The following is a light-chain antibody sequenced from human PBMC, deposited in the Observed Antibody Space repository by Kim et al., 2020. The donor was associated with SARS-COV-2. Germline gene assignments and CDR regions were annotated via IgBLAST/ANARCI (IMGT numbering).Light chain of an antibody. CDR2: GDI. Sequence: QSVLTQPPSVSGAPGQRVTISCTGISSNIGAGYGVHWYQQLPGTAPKLLIYGDINRPSGVPDRFSGSKSGTSASLAITGLQTEDEADYYCQSYDNSLSGYVFGTGTKVTV. CDR3: QSYDNSLSGYV. CDR1: SSNIGAGYG. J-gene: IGLJ1*01. V-gene: IGLV1-40*01.